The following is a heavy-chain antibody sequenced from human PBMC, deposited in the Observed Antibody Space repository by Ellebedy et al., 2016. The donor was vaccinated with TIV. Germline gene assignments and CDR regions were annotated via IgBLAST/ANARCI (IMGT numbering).Heavy chain of an antibody. V-gene: IGHV3-30-3*01. J-gene: IGHJ4*02. CDR2: ISHDGSNK. D-gene: IGHD6-13*01. Sequence: GGSLRLXCAASGFTFSYYSMHWVRQAPGKGLEWVAVISHDGSNKYHAESVKSRFTISRDDSKNTLYLQMNTLRTEDTALYFCARGSSSRGYFDSWGQGTLVTVSS. CDR3: ARGSSSRGYFDS. CDR1: GFTFSYYS.